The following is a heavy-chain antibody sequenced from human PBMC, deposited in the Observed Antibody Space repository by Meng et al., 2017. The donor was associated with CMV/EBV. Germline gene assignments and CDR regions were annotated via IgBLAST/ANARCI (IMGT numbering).Heavy chain of an antibody. Sequence: SGPTLVKPTQTLTLTCTFSEFSLSTSGVGVGWIRQPPGKALEWLALIYWNDDKRYSPSLKSRLTITKDTSKNQVVLTMTNMDPADTATYYCAHRRQHLQGRGFDYWGQGTLVTVSS. CDR3: AHRRQHLQGRGFDY. V-gene: IGHV2-5*01. CDR1: EFSLSTSGVG. CDR2: IYWNDDK. J-gene: IGHJ4*02. D-gene: IGHD3-10*01.